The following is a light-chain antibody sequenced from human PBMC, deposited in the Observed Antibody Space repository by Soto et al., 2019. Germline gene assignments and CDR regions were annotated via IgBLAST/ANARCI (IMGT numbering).Light chain of an antibody. Sequence: QSALTQPASVAGSPGPSSAISCTGSSSDVGIYNYVSWYQQHPGKVPKLIIYEVSNRPSGVSNRFSGSKSGNTASLTISGLQAEDESDYYCSSYTTSSTRVFGTGTKLTVL. J-gene: IGLJ1*01. CDR2: EVS. CDR3: SSYTTSSTRV. V-gene: IGLV2-14*01. CDR1: SSDVGIYNY.